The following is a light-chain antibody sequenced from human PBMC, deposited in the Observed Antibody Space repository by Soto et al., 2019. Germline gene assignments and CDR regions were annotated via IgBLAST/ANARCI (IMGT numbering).Light chain of an antibody. J-gene: IGLJ1*01. V-gene: IGLV2-14*01. Sequence: QSVLTQPASVSGSPGQSITISCTGTSSDVGGYHFVSWYQQHPGKAPKLMIYEVSNRPSGVSNRFSGSKSGNTASLTISGLQAEDEADYYCSSFTSGSTLFGTGTKLTVL. CDR3: SSFTSGSTL. CDR1: SSDVGGYHF. CDR2: EVS.